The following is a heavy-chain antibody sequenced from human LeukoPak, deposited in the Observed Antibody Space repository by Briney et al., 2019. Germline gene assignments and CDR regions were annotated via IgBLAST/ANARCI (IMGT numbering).Heavy chain of an antibody. CDR1: GFTFSSYA. CDR2: ISGSGGST. V-gene: IGHV3-23*01. CDR3: ATGRWGSQPSEFDL. D-gene: IGHD7-27*01. J-gene: IGHJ2*01. Sequence: GGSLRLSCAASGFTFSSYAMSWVRQAPGKGLGWVSGISGSGGSTYYADSVKGRFTISRDNSRDTLYLQMNSLRAEDTAVYYCATGRWGSQPSEFDLWGRGTLVIVSS.